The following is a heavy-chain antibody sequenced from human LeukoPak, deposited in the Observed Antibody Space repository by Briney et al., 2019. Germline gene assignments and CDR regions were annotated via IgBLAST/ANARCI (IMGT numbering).Heavy chain of an antibody. Sequence: GGSLRLSCAASGFTFNSYWMSWVRQAPGKGLEWVANIKQDGSEKYYVDSVKGRFTISRDNAKNSLYLQMNSLRAEDTAVYYCASLYDSSGLWGQGTLVTVSS. D-gene: IGHD3-22*01. J-gene: IGHJ4*02. CDR2: IKQDGSEK. CDR3: ASLYDSSGL. V-gene: IGHV3-7*01. CDR1: GFTFNSYW.